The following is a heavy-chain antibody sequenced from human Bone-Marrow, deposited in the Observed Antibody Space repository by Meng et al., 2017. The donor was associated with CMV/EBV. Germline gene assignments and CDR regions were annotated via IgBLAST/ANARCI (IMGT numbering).Heavy chain of an antibody. J-gene: IGHJ4*02. V-gene: IGHV4-59*01. CDR2: IYYSGST. D-gene: IGHD3-3*01. CDR3: ARGRGFLEWFFDY. Sequence: GSLRLSCTASGGSISSYYWSWIRQPPGKGLEWIGYIYYSGSTNYNPSLKSRVTISADTPKNQFSLNLSSVTAADTALYYCARGRGFLEWFFDYWGQGTLVTVSS. CDR1: GGSISSYY.